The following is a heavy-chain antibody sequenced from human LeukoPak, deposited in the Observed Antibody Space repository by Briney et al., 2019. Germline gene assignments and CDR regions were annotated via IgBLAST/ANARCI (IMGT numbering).Heavy chain of an antibody. CDR1: VGTMSSYY. D-gene: IGHD6-13*01. V-gene: IGHV4-4*07. Sequence: SETLSLTCTVSVGTMSSYYRTWIRQPAGKGLEWIGRMYRVTMSIDTSKKQFSLRLHSVTAADTAVYYCATYDQQLAFDNWGQGTLVTVSS. CDR2: MY. J-gene: IGHJ4*02. CDR3: ATYDQQLAFDN.